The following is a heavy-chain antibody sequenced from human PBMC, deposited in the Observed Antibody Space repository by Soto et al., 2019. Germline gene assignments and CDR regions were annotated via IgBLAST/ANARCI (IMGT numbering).Heavy chain of an antibody. Sequence: EVQLLESGGGLVQPGGSLRLSCAASGFTFSNYAMIWVRQAPGKGLEWVSSISGSGATTYYADSVKGRFTISRDNSKNTLYLQMNSLRAEDTAVYYCAKDSLYYYGSRLRKGLDYWGQGTLVTVSS. J-gene: IGHJ4*02. V-gene: IGHV3-23*01. D-gene: IGHD3-10*01. CDR3: AKDSLYYYGSRLRKGLDY. CDR2: ISGSGATT. CDR1: GFTFSNYA.